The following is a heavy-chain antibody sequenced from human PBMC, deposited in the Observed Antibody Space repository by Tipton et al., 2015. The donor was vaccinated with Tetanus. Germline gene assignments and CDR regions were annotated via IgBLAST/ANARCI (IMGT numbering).Heavy chain of an antibody. Sequence: QLVQSGPEVKKPGSSVKVSCKASGGTFSSYAISWVRQAPGQGLEWMGGIIPIFGTANYAQKFQGRVTITADESTSTAYMELSSLRSEDTAVYYCASGMRISIVGSKGFDYWGQGTLVTVSS. CDR2: IIPIFGTA. CDR3: ASGMRISIVGSKGFDY. V-gene: IGHV1-69*01. J-gene: IGHJ4*02. D-gene: IGHD1-26*01. CDR1: GGTFSSYA.